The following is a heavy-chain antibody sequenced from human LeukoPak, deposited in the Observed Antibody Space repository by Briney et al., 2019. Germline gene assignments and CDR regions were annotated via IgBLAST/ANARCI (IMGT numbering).Heavy chain of an antibody. CDR2: IYYSGST. D-gene: IGHD2-15*01. V-gene: IGHV4-30-4*01. CDR1: GGSISSGDYY. CDR3: ARARYCSGGSCYSYWFDP. Sequence: SETLSLTCTVSGGSISSGDYYWSWIRQPPGKGLGWIGYIYYSGSTYYNPSLKSRVTLSVDTSKNQFSLKLSSVTAADTAVYYCARARYCSGGSCYSYWFDPWGQGTLVTVSS. J-gene: IGHJ5*02.